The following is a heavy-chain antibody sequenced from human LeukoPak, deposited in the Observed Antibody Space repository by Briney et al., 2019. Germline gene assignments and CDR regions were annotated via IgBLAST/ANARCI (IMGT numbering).Heavy chain of an antibody. CDR2: ISNSGGST. CDR1: GFIFSTNA. Sequence: GGSQRLSCAASGFIFSTNAMSWARQAPGEGLEWVSSISNSGGSTNYPDSVKGRFTISRDNSKSTLYLQMDSLRAEDTALYYCAKPARITIFGVENADAFDLWGQGTMVFVSS. D-gene: IGHD3-3*01. CDR3: AKPARITIFGVENADAFDL. J-gene: IGHJ3*01. V-gene: IGHV3-23*01.